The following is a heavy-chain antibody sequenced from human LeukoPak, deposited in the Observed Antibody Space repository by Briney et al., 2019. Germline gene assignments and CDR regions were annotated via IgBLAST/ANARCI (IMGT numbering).Heavy chain of an antibody. Sequence: GGSLRLSCAASGFTFDDYGMSWVRQAPGKGLEWVSGINWNGGSTGYADSVKGRFTISRDNAKNSLYLQMNSLRAEDTALYYCASVAIRSSWPYYYYYYMDVWGKGTTVTVSS. CDR3: ASVAIRSSWPYYYYYYMDV. CDR1: GFTFDDYG. D-gene: IGHD6-13*01. J-gene: IGHJ6*03. CDR2: INWNGGST. V-gene: IGHV3-20*04.